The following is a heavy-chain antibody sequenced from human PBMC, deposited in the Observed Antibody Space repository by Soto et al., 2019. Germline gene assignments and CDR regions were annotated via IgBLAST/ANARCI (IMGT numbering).Heavy chain of an antibody. Sequence: QVQLVESGGGVVQPGRSLRLSCAASGFTFSSYGMHWVRQAPGKGLEWVAVIWYDGSNKYYADSVKGRFTISRDNSKNTLYLVMNSLRAEDTAVYYCARDLSVAGFLGWLPDYWGQGTLVTVSS. V-gene: IGHV3-33*01. D-gene: IGHD3-3*01. CDR1: GFTFSSYG. CDR2: IWYDGSNK. J-gene: IGHJ4*02. CDR3: ARDLSVAGFLGWLPDY.